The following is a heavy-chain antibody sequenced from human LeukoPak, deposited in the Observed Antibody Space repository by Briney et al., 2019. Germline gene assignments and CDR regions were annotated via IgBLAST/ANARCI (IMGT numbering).Heavy chain of an antibody. CDR1: GGSISSYY. CDR2: IYYSGST. D-gene: IGHD3-10*01. CDR3: ARLTYGSGSYYNWFDP. Sequence: SETLSLTCTVSGGSISSYYWSWIRQPPGKEREWIGYIYYSGSTNYNPSLKSRVTISVDTSKNQFSLNLSSVTAADTAVYYCARLTYGSGSYYNWFDPWGQGTLVTVSS. V-gene: IGHV4-59*08. J-gene: IGHJ5*02.